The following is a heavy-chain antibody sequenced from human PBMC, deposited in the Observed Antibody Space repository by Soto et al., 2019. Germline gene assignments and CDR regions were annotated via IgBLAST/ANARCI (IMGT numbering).Heavy chain of an antibody. Sequence: EVQLVESGGGLVQPGGSLRLSCAASGFTLSSYWMHWVRQAPGKGLVWVSRINTDGSSISYADSVKGRFTISRDNAKNTLYLQMNSLRAEDAAVYYWARCSRPTYYYCDMDVWGKGTTVTVSS. CDR1: GFTLSSYW. CDR3: ARCSRPTYYYCDMDV. J-gene: IGHJ6*03. D-gene: IGHD3-10*02. CDR2: INTDGSSI. V-gene: IGHV3-74*01.